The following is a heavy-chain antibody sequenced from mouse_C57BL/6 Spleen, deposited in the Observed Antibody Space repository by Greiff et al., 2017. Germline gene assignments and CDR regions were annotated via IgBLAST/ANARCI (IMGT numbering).Heavy chain of an antibody. CDR3: ARWYYGSRGAWFAY. CDR2: IYPGSGST. CDR1: GYTFTDYY. D-gene: IGHD1-1*01. J-gene: IGHJ3*01. V-gene: IGHV1-76*01. Sequence: VKLVESGAELVRPGASVKLSCKASGYTFTDYYINWVKQRPGQGLEWIARIYPGSGSTNYNEKFKSKATLTVDKSSSTAYMQLSSLTSEDAAVYYCARWYYGSRGAWFAYWGQGTLVTVSA.